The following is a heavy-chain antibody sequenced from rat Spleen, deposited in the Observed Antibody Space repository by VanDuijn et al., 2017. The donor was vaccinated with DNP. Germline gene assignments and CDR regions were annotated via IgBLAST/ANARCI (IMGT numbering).Heavy chain of an antibody. CDR2: VTNAGST. CDR3: ARLRLEWEVRAMDA. D-gene: IGHD1-1*01. J-gene: IGHJ4*01. V-gene: IGHV3-3*01. CDR1: GLSITNNFT. Sequence: EVLLQESGPGLVKPSQSLSLTCSVTGLSITNNFTWSWIRKFPGNKLEWMGYVTNAGSTHYNPSLKSRISITRDTSKNQFFLQLNSLTTEDTATYYCARLRLEWEVRAMDAWGQGTSVTVSS.